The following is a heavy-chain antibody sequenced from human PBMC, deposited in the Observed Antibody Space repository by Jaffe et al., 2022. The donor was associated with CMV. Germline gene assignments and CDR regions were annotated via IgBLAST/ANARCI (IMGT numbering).Heavy chain of an antibody. J-gene: IGHJ3*02. Sequence: EVQLVESGGGLVQPGGSLRLSCAASGFTFSSYEMNWVRQAPGKGLEWVSYISSSGSTIYYADSVKGRFTISRDNAKNSLYLQMNSLRAEDTAVYYCARAAELDAFDIWGQGTMVTVSS. CDR2: ISSSGSTI. D-gene: IGHD1-7*01. CDR1: GFTFSSYE. V-gene: IGHV3-48*03. CDR3: ARAAELDAFDI.